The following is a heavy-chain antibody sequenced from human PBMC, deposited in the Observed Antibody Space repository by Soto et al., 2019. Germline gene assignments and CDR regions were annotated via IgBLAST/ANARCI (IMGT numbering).Heavy chain of an antibody. Sequence: ASVKVSCKASGYTFTSYYMHWVRQAPGQGLEWMGIINPSGGSTSYAQKFQGRVTMTRDTSTSTVYMELSSLRSEDTAVYYCARSVYYYGWGSSFVFDIWGQGTMVPVSS. V-gene: IGHV1-46*01. CDR2: INPSGGST. CDR3: ARSVYYYGWGSSFVFDI. CDR1: GYTFTSYY. J-gene: IGHJ3*02. D-gene: IGHD3-10*01.